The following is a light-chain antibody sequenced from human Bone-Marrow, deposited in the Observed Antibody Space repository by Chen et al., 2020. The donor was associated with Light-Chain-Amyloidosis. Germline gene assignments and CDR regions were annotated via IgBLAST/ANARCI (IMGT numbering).Light chain of an antibody. Sequence: SYELTQPPSVSVSPGQTARITCSGDDLPTKYAYWYQQKPGQAPVLVIHRDTERPSGISERFSGSSSGTTATLTISGVQAEDEADYHCQSADSSGTYEVIFGGGTKRT. CDR3: QSADSSGTYEVI. J-gene: IGLJ2*01. CDR1: DLPTKY. V-gene: IGLV3-25*03. CDR2: RDT.